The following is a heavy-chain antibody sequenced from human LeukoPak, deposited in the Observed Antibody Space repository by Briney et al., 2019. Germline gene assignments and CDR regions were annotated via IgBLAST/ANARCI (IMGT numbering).Heavy chain of an antibody. CDR2: ISSSSYI. J-gene: IGHJ4*02. Sequence: SGGSLRLSCAASGFTFSSYSMNWVRQAPGKGLEWVSSISSSSYIYYADSVKGRFTISRDNAKNSLYLQMNSLRAEDTAVYYCARAPYGAWWGLDYWGQGTLVTVSS. D-gene: IGHD2-15*01. CDR3: ARAPYGAWWGLDY. CDR1: GFTFSSYS. V-gene: IGHV3-21*01.